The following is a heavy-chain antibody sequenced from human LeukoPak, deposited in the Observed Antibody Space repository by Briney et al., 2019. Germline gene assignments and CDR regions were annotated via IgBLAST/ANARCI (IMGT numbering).Heavy chain of an antibody. CDR1: GGSFSGYY. J-gene: IGHJ3*02. V-gene: IGHV3-23*01. D-gene: IGHD6-19*01. CDR2: ISGRGANT. Sequence: ETLSLTCAVYGGSFSGYYWSWIRQAPGKGLEWVSAISGRGANTYYADSVKGRFTISRDNSKNTLYLQMNSLRAEDTAVYYCAKVRGYSSGWYDDGFDIWGQGTMVTVSS. CDR3: AKVRGYSSGWYDDGFDI.